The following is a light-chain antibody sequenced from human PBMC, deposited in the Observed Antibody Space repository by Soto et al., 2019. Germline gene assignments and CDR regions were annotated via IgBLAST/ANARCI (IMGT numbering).Light chain of an antibody. CDR2: GAS. Sequence: EIMLTQSPGTLSLSPGERVTLSCWASRSVSSRFLAWYQQKPGQAPRVLIYGASSRATGIPDRFSGSGSGSDFTLTISRLGPEDCAVYYCQQYGYSPYTFGQGTKLEIK. J-gene: IGKJ2*01. CDR1: RSVSSRF. V-gene: IGKV3-20*01. CDR3: QQYGYSPYT.